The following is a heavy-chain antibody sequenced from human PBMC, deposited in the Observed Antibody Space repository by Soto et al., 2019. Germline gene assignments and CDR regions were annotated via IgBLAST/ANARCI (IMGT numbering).Heavy chain of an antibody. Sequence: ASVKVSCKASGYTFTGYYMHWVRQAPGQGLEWMGWINPNSGGTNYAQKFQGWVTMTRDTSISTAYMELSSLRSEDTAVYYCARDGGYCSGGSCNGDYWGQGTLVTVSS. V-gene: IGHV1-2*04. D-gene: IGHD2-15*01. CDR3: ARDGGYCSGGSCNGDY. CDR1: GYTFTGYY. J-gene: IGHJ4*02. CDR2: INPNSGGT.